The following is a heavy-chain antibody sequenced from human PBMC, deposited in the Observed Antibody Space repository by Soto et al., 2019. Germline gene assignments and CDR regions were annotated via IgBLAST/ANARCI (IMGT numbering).Heavy chain of an antibody. V-gene: IGHV4-39*01. J-gene: IGHJ4*02. CDR2: FFSGST. CDR3: ATTRGLAVGGSFNY. Sequence: QLQLQESGPGLVRPSETLSLTCSVSGGSMTSRSSYWAWIRQPPGKGLEWIGTFFSGSTFSNPSLRSRVTISKDTSRNQFSLKLTSVAATDTAMYYCATTRGLAVGGSFNYWGQGALVTVSS. CDR1: GGSMTSRSSY. D-gene: IGHD6-13*01.